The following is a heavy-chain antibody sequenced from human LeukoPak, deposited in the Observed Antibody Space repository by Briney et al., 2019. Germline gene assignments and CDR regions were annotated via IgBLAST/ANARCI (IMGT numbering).Heavy chain of an antibody. CDR1: GGSISRGGYY. J-gene: IGHJ5*02. V-gene: IGHV4-31*03. D-gene: IGHD2-21*02. CDR2: IYYSGST. Sequence: SQTLSLTCTFSGGSISRGGYYWSWIRQHPGKGLEWIGYIYYSGSTYYNPSLKSRVTISVDTSKNQFSLKLSSVTAADSAVYYCARTYMTSARFDPWGQGTLVTVSS. CDR3: ARTYMTSARFDP.